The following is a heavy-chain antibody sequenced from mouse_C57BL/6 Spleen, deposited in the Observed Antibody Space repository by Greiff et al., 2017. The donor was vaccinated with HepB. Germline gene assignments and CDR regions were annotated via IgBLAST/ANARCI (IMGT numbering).Heavy chain of an antibody. J-gene: IGHJ3*01. V-gene: IGHV5-17*01. CDR3: ARDYDYYPAWFAY. CDR1: GFTFSDYG. D-gene: IGHD2-4*01. Sequence: EVKLMESGGGLVKPGGSLKLSCAASGFTFSDYGMHWVRQAPEKGLEWVAYISSGSSTIYYADTVKGRFTISRDNAKNTLFLQMTSLRSEDTAMYYWARDYDYYPAWFAYWGQGTLVTVSA. CDR2: ISSGSSTI.